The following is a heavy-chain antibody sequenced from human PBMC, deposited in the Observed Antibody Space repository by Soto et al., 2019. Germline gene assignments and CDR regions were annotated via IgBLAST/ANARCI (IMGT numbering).Heavy chain of an antibody. CDR1: GFTFSSYS. J-gene: IGHJ5*02. CDR2: ISSSSSYI. CDR3: ARDEVEHSSTVGNWFDP. V-gene: IGHV3-21*01. D-gene: IGHD6-6*01. Sequence: SGGSLRLSCAASGFTFSSYSMNWVRQAPGKGLEWVSSISSSSSYIYYADSVKGRFTISRDNAKNSLYLQMNSLRAEDTAVYYCARDEVEHSSTVGNWFDPWGQGTLVTVSS.